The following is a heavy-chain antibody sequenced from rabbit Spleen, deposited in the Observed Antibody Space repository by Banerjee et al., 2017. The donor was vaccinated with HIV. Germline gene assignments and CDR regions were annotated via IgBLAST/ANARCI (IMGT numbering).Heavy chain of an antibody. V-gene: IGHV1S40*01. CDR2: TAGGRSAFT. CDR1: GFSFSSNDY. CDR3: ARDTGSSFSTYGMDL. J-gene: IGHJ6*01. Sequence: QSLEESGGGLVQPEGSLTLTCTTSGFSFSSNDYMCWVRQAPGKGLEWIACTAGGRSAFTYYASWAKGRFTGSKASSTTVTLQMTSLTAADTATYFCARDTGSSFSTYGMDLWGQGTLVTVS. D-gene: IGHD8-1*01.